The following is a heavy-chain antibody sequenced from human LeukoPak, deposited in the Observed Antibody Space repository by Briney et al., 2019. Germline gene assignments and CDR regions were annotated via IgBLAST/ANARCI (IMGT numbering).Heavy chain of an antibody. V-gene: IGHV3-21*01. D-gene: IGHD3-16*01. Sequence: GGSLRLSCAASGFTFSSDSMNWVRQAPGKGLEWVSSISSSSSYIYYADSVKGRFTISRDNAKNSLYLQMNSLRAEDTAVYYCAREGGSGFDYWGQGTLATVSS. CDR2: ISSSSSYI. CDR1: GFTFSSDS. J-gene: IGHJ4*02. CDR3: AREGGSGFDY.